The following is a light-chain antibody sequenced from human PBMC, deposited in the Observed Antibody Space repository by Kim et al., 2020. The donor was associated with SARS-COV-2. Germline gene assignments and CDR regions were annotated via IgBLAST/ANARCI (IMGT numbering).Light chain of an antibody. CDR3: QQYDSSPPVTWT. CDR1: QSVSSSY. Sequence: EIVLTQSPGTLSLSPGERATLSCRASQSVSSSYLDWYQQKPGQAPRLLIYGASSRATGIPDRFSGSGSGTDFTLTISRLEPEDFAVYYCQQYDSSPPVTWTFGQGTKVDIK. J-gene: IGKJ1*01. V-gene: IGKV3-20*01. CDR2: GAS.